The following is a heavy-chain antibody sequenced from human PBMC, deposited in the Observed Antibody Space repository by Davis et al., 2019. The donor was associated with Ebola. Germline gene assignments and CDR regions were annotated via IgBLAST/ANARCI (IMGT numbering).Heavy chain of an antibody. D-gene: IGHD1-1*01. V-gene: IGHV1-18*04. CDR2: INAYNGNT. Sequence: ASVKVSCKASGYTFTNYGITWVRQAPGQGLEWMGWINAYNGNTNYAQNVQGRVTMTTDTSTSTAYMEVGSLKSDDTAVYYCARAQFPTTSDHWGQGTLVTVSS. CDR1: GYTFTNYG. J-gene: IGHJ4*02. CDR3: ARAQFPTTSDH.